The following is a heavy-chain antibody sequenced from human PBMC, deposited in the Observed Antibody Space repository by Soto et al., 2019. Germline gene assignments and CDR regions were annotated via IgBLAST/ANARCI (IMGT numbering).Heavy chain of an antibody. CDR3: AKDLQSYGDYDYYCYGMDV. CDR1: GFTFSTYG. D-gene: IGHD4-17*01. Sequence: QVQLVESGGGEVQPGRSLTISCAASGFTFSTYGMHWVRQTPGKGLEWVAVISYDGTNKFYSDSVKGRFTISRDNFQNALTLQMNNLRADDTAVYSCAKDLQSYGDYDYYCYGMDVWGLGTRVTVSS. J-gene: IGHJ6*02. CDR2: ISYDGTNK. V-gene: IGHV3-30*18.